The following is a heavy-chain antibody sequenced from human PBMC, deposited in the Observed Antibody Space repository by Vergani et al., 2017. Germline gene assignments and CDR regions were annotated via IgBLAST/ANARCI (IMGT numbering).Heavy chain of an antibody. CDR3: ARHSTVEVLVKLGWIYP. V-gene: IGHV4-39*01. D-gene: IGHD2-21*01. J-gene: IGHJ5*02. CDR1: GASIRSSTYY. Sequence: QLQLQESGPGLVKPSATLSLTCSVSGASIRSSTYYWGWIRQPPGKGLEWIASIYYSGSTYYNPSLKSRVTISVDPSQNQFSLKLSSVTAADTAVYFSARHSTVEVLVKLGWIYPWGQGILVTVSS. CDR2: IYYSGST.